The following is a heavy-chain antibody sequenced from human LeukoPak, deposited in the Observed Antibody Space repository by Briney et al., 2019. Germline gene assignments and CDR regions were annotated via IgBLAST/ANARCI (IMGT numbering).Heavy chain of an antibody. V-gene: IGHV4-31*03. D-gene: IGHD3-3*01. J-gene: IGHJ6*02. CDR3: ARGGFLEWLPYYYYYGMDV. Sequence: SQTLSLTCTVSGGSISSGGYYWSWIRQHPGKGLEWIGYIYYSGSTYYNPSLKSRVTISVDTSKNQFSLKLSSVTAADTAVYYCARGGFLEWLPYYYYYGMDVWGQGTSVTVSS. CDR2: IYYSGST. CDR1: GGSISSGGYY.